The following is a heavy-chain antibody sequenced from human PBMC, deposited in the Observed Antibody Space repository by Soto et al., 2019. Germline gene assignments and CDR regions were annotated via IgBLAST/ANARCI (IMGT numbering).Heavy chain of an antibody. CDR3: VRDHGYYSFEY. J-gene: IGHJ4*02. CDR2: ISPDGSQK. CDR1: GFTFSNHW. V-gene: IGHV3-7*01. D-gene: IGHD3-22*01. Sequence: EVQLVESGGGLVQPGGSLRLSCAASGFTFSNHWMGWVRQAPGKGLEWVADISPDGSQKYYLDSVKGRVTISRDNAQTSLYLQMNALGAEDTAVYFCVRDHGYYSFEYWGQGTLVTFSS.